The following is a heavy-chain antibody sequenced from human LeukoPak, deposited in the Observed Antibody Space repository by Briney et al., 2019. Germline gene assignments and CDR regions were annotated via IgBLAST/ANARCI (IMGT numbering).Heavy chain of an antibody. CDR1: SGSISAYY. CDR3: ARDWEYSYGIYYYYHLDV. J-gene: IGHJ6*03. V-gene: IGHV4-4*07. Sequence: SETLSLTCTVSSGSISAYYWSWVRQSAGKGLEWIGRIDTSGNTNDNPSLGSRLTMSVDTSRNQFSLKVSSVTAADTAVYYCARDWEYSYGIYYYYHLDVWGKGTKVTISS. D-gene: IGHD5-18*01. CDR2: IDTSGNT.